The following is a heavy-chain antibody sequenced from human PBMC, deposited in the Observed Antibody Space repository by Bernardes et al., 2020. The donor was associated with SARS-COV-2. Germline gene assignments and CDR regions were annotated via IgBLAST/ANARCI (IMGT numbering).Heavy chain of an antibody. D-gene: IGHD3-9*01. V-gene: IGHV1-24*01. Sequence: AAVQVSCKVSGYTLTALSMHWVRQAPGQGLEWMGGFAPADGETIYAQKFQGRVTMTEDTSTDTAYMELSSLRSEDTAVYYCATDQRYYDILTGRTYYYGMDVWGQGTTVTGSS. J-gene: IGHJ6*02. CDR3: ATDQRYYDILTGRTYYYGMDV. CDR2: FAPADGET. CDR1: GYTLTALS.